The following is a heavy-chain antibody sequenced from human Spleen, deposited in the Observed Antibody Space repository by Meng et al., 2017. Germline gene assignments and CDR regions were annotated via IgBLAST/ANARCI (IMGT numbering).Heavy chain of an antibody. CDR2: ISGTGDT. CDR1: GFTFSSYV. J-gene: IGHJ4*02. CDR3: AKEREAVGTEGIDY. D-gene: IGHD1-7*01. Sequence: GESLKISCAASGFTFSSYVLSWVRQAPGKGLEWVSGISGTGDTYYADSVQGRFTISRDNSKNTLVLQMHSMRADDTAIYYCAKEREAVGTEGIDYWGQGTLVTVSS. V-gene: IGHV3-23*01.